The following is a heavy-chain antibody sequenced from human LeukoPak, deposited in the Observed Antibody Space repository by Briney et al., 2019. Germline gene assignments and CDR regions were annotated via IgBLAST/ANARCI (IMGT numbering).Heavy chain of an antibody. D-gene: IGHD1-26*01. CDR3: ASTRWARSLLFDN. CDR1: GRSISSYY. V-gene: IGHV4-59*01. CDR2: IYYSGST. J-gene: IGHJ4*02. Sequence: PSETLSLACLLSGRSISSYYWSWIRQPPGKGLEWDGYIYYSGSTNYNPSLKSRVTISVDTSKNQFSLKLSSVTAADTAVYYCASTRWARSLLFDNWGQGTLVTVSS.